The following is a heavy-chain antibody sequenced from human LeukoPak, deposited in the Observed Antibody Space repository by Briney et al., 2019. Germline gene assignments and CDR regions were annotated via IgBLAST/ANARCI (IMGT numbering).Heavy chain of an antibody. CDR3: AREGRGFGY. CDR2: ISGGGRTT. J-gene: IGHJ4*02. V-gene: IGHV3-11*04. D-gene: IGHD3-16*01. Sequence: PGGSLRLSCVASGFTFSAYDMTWIRQAPGKGLEWVSYISGGGRTTYYADSVKGRFTISRDNAKNSLYLQMNSLRAEDTAVYYCAREGRGFGYWGQGTLVTVSS. CDR1: GFTFSAYD.